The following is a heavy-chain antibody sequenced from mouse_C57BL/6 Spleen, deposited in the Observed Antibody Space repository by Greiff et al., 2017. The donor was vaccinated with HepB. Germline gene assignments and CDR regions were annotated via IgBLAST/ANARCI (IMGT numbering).Heavy chain of an antibody. CDR3: ARALQYDGGVYFDY. V-gene: IGHV5-16*01. Sequence: EVMLVESEGGLVQPGSSMKLSCTASGFTFSDYYMAWVRQVPEKGLEWLANINYDGSSTYYLDSLKSRFIISRDNAKNILYLQMSSLKSEDTATYYCARALQYDGGVYFDYWGQGTTLTVSS. D-gene: IGHD2-14*01. J-gene: IGHJ2*01. CDR1: GFTFSDYY. CDR2: INYDGSST.